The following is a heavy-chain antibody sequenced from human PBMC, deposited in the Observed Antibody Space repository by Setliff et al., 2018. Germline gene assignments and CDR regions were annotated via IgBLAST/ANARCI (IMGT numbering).Heavy chain of an antibody. Sequence: PSETLSLTCTVSGGSISSGGYYWSWIRQHPGEGLEWIGYIYYSGSTYYNPSLKSRVTISVDTSKNQFSLKLSSVTAADTAVYYCARDNNPGYRGYWGRFDYWGQGTLVTVSS. CDR3: ARDNNPGYRGYWGRFDY. CDR2: IYYSGST. CDR1: GGSISSGGYY. J-gene: IGHJ4*02. D-gene: IGHD3-16*02. V-gene: IGHV4-31*03.